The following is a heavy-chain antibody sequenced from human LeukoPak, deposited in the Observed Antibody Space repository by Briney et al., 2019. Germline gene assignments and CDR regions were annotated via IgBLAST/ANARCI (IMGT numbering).Heavy chain of an antibody. J-gene: IGHJ4*02. CDR3: ARSPIGY. CDR2: ISYDGSNK. CDR1: GFTFSSYA. D-gene: IGHD3-16*02. Sequence: GRSLRLSCAASGFTFSSYAMHWVRQAPGKGLEWVAVISYDGSNKYYADSVKGRFTISRDNSKNTLYLQMNGLRAEDTAVYYCARSPIGYWGQGTLVTVSS. V-gene: IGHV3-30-3*01.